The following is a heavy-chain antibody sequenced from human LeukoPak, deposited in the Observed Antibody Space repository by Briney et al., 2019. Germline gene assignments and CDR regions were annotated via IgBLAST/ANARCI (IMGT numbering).Heavy chain of an antibody. V-gene: IGHV3-73*01. CDR3: TPLWDYYDSSGYFDY. J-gene: IGHJ4*02. CDR2: IRSKANSYAT. Sequence: PGGSLRLSCAASGFTFSGSAMHWVRQASGKGLEWVGRIRSKANSYATAYAASVKGRFTISRDESKNTAYLQMNSLKTEDTAVYYCTPLWDYYDSSGYFDYWGQGTLVTVSS. CDR1: GFTFSGSA. D-gene: IGHD3-22*01.